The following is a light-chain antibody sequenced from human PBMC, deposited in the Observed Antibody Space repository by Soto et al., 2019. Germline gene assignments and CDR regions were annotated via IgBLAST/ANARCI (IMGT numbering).Light chain of an antibody. V-gene: IGKV1-39*01. CDR2: DAS. CDR3: QQSHSPPFT. CDR1: QSIIRY. J-gene: IGKJ3*01. Sequence: DIPMTQSPSSLSASVGDRVTITCRASQSIIRYLTWYQQKPGNAPKLLIYDASTLQSGVPSRFSGRGYGTDFPLTIGSLQPEDFASYYCQQSHSPPFTFGPGTKVDIK.